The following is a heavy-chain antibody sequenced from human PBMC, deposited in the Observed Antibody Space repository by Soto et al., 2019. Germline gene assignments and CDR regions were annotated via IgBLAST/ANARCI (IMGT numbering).Heavy chain of an antibody. Sequence: ASVKVSCKASGYTFTSYGISWVRQAPGQGLEWMGWISAYNGNTNYAQKLQGRVTMTTDTSTSTAYMELRSLRSDDTAVYYCARDRRTINYGMDVWAQGTTVPVSS. V-gene: IGHV1-18*01. J-gene: IGHJ6*02. D-gene: IGHD3-9*01. CDR2: ISAYNGNT. CDR3: ARDRRTINYGMDV. CDR1: GYTFTSYG.